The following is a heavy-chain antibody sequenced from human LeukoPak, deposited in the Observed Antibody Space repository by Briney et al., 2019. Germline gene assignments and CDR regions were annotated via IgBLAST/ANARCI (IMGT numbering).Heavy chain of an antibody. CDR3: ASILSDYDAFDI. D-gene: IGHD3-9*01. CDR2: IYYSGST. V-gene: IGHV4-30-4*01. Sequence: PSETLSLTCTVSGGSISSGDYYWSWIRQPPGKGLEWIGYIYYSGSTYYNPSLKSRVTISVDTSKNQFSLKLSSVTAADTAVYYCASILSDYDAFDIWGQGTMVTVSS. J-gene: IGHJ3*02. CDR1: GGSISSGDYY.